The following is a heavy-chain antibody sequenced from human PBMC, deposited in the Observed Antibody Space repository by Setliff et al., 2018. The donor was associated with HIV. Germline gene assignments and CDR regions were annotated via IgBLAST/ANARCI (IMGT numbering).Heavy chain of an antibody. Sequence: SVKVSCKVSGGTFRKYSMNWIRQAPGQGLEWMGGIVPIFGTTKYAQKFQGRVTITADESTSTVYMALSSLTSEDTAVYYCERDRHCSRGICYAPNWFDPWGQGTLVTVSS. D-gene: IGHD2-15*01. CDR2: IVPIFGTT. CDR1: GGTFRKYS. CDR3: ERDRHCSRGICYAPNWFDP. V-gene: IGHV1-69*13. J-gene: IGHJ5*02.